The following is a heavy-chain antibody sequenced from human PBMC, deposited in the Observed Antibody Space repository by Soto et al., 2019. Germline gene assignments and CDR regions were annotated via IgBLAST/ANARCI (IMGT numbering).Heavy chain of an antibody. V-gene: IGHV4-61*01. Sequence: PSETLSLTCTVSGGSVSSGSYYWSWIRQPPGKGLEWIGYTYYSGSTNYNPSLKSRVTISVDTSKNQFSLKLSSVTAADTAVYYCARESSITGTTGYWGQGTRVTVSS. D-gene: IGHD1-20*01. CDR1: GGSVSSGSYY. CDR3: ARESSITGTTGY. CDR2: TYYSGST. J-gene: IGHJ4*02.